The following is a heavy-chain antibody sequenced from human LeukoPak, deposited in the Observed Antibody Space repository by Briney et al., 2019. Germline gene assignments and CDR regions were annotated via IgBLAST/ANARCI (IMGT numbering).Heavy chain of an antibody. V-gene: IGHV1-69*13. Sequence: ASVKVSCKASGGTFSSYAISWVRQAPGQGLEWMGRIIPIFGTANYAQKFQGRVTITADESTSTAYMELSSLRSEDTAVCYCARPLGGYSYGFGYWGQGTLVTVSS. CDR1: GGTFSSYA. CDR2: IIPIFGTA. D-gene: IGHD5-18*01. CDR3: ARPLGGYSYGFGY. J-gene: IGHJ4*02.